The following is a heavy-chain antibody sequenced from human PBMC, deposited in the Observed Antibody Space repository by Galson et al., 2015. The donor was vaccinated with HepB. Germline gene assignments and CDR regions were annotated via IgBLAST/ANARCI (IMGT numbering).Heavy chain of an antibody. CDR3: VRDPPLGTPFDH. Sequence: SLRLSCAGSGFTFSSYNMNWVRQAPGKGLEWVASIDSSSSYTYYADSLKGRFTISRDNAKNSLYLQMNSLRPEDTAVYYCVRDPPLGTPFDHWGQGILVTVSS. V-gene: IGHV3-21*01. D-gene: IGHD7-27*01. CDR1: GFTFSSYN. J-gene: IGHJ4*02. CDR2: IDSSSSYT.